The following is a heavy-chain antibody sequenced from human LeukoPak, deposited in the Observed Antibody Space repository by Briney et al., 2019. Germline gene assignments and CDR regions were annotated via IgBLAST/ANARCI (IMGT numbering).Heavy chain of an antibody. J-gene: IGHJ4*02. D-gene: IGHD3-3*01. CDR3: VRGLWYTILGGDYF. V-gene: IGHV3-48*03. Sequence: PGGSLRLSCAVSGFTFSGYDVKWVRQAPGKGLEWVSFISSSGSTINYADSVNGRFTISRDNAKNSLYLQMNSLRAEDTAVYYCVRGLWYTILGGDYFWGQGTLVTVSS. CDR2: ISSSGSTI. CDR1: GFTFSGYD.